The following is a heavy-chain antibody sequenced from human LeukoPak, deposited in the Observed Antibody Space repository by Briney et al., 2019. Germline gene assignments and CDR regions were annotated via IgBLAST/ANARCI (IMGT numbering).Heavy chain of an antibody. D-gene: IGHD4-17*01. CDR3: ARDLVEDYGDYGQVRYYYYMDV. Sequence: PSETLSLTCTVSGGSISSSTYYWGWIRQPPGKGLEWIGSIYDSGSAYYNPSLKSRVTMSVDTSKNQFSLKLSSVTAADTAVYYCARDLVEDYGDYGQVRYYYYMDVWGKGTTVTISS. CDR1: GGSISSSTYY. CDR2: IYDSGSA. V-gene: IGHV4-39*07. J-gene: IGHJ6*03.